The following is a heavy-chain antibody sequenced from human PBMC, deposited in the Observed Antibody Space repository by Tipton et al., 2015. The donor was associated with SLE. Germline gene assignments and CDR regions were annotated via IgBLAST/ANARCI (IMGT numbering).Heavy chain of an antibody. Sequence: SLRLSCAASGFTFSSYSMDWVRQAPGKGLEWVSSISSSSSYIYYADSVKGRFTIPRDNAKNSLYLQMNSLRVEDTAVYYCVRDEGMGFDYWGQGPLVTVAS. D-gene: IGHD3-10*01. CDR3: VRDEGMGFDY. CDR1: GFTFSSYS. J-gene: IGHJ4*02. CDR2: ISSSSSYI. V-gene: IGHV3-21*04.